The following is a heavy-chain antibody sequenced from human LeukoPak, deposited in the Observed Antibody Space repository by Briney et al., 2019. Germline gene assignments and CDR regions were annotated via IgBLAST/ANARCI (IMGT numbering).Heavy chain of an antibody. Sequence: ASVKVSCKASGYTFTGYYMHWVRQAPGQGLEWMGWINPNSGGTNYAQKFQGRVTMTRDTSISTAYMELSRLRSDDTAVYYCARGRASGSYYADFDYWGQGTLVTVSS. CDR3: ARGRASGSYYADFDY. D-gene: IGHD1-26*01. CDR2: INPNSGGT. V-gene: IGHV1-2*02. CDR1: GYTFTGYY. J-gene: IGHJ4*02.